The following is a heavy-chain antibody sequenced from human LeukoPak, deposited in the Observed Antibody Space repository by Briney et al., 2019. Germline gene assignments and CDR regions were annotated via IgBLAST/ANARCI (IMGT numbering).Heavy chain of an antibody. CDR3: AKDQCYLVDY. Sequence: PGGSLRLSCAASGFTFSSYGMHWVRQAPGKGLEWVAFIRYDGSNKNYADSAKGRFTISRDNSKNTLYLQMNSLRGEDTAVYHCAKDQCYLVDYWGQGTLVTVSS. D-gene: IGHD2-15*01. CDR1: GFTFSSYG. V-gene: IGHV3-30*02. J-gene: IGHJ4*02. CDR2: IRYDGSNK.